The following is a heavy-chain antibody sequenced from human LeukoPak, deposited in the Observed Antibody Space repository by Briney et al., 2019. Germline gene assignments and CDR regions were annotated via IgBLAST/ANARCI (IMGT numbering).Heavy chain of an antibody. CDR2: ISWNSGSI. CDR3: AKDTSIAAPYGMDA. Sequence: PGGSLRLSCAASGFTFDDYAMHWVRQAPGKGLEWVSGISWNSGSIGYADSVKGRFTISRDNAKNSLYLQMNSLRAEDTALYYCAKDTSIAAPYGMDAWGQGTTVTVSS. D-gene: IGHD6-6*01. V-gene: IGHV3-9*01. J-gene: IGHJ6*02. CDR1: GFTFDDYA.